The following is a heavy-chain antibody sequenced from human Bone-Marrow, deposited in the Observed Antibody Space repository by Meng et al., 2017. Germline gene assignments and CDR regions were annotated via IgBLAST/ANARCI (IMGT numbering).Heavy chain of an antibody. Sequence: GGSLRLSCAASGLSFTDAWMSWVRQAPGKGLEWVGRIETNSDGGTTDYAAPVKGRFTISRDDSKNTLYLQMNSLINEDTAVYFCATGAAAADHWGQGTLVTVSS. V-gene: IGHV3-15*04. CDR3: ATGAAAADH. CDR1: GLSFTDAW. D-gene: IGHD6-13*01. J-gene: IGHJ4*02. CDR2: IETNSDGGTT.